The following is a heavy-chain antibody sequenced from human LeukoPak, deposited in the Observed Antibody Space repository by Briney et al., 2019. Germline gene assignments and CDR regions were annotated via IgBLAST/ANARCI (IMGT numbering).Heavy chain of an antibody. J-gene: IGHJ4*02. CDR2: IIPIFGTA. Sequence: SVKVSCKASGGTFSNFAISWVRQGPGQGLEWMGGIIPIFGTANYAQKFQGRVTITADESTSTAYMELSSLRSEDTAVYYCARVPYSSFDYWGQGTLVTVSS. CDR3: ARVPYSSFDY. CDR1: GGTFSNFA. V-gene: IGHV1-69*13. D-gene: IGHD6-19*01.